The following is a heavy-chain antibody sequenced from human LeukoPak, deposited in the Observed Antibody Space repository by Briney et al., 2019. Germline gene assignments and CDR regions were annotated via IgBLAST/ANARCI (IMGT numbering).Heavy chain of an antibody. Sequence: SQTLSLTCTVSGGSISSGSYYWSWIRQPPGKGLEWIGYIYYSGSTNYNPSLKSRVTISVDTSKNQFSLKLSSVTAADTAVYYCARILNGDAEDYWGQGTLVTVSS. D-gene: IGHD4-17*01. CDR3: ARILNGDAEDY. CDR2: IYYSGST. CDR1: GGSISSGSYY. J-gene: IGHJ4*02. V-gene: IGHV4-61*01.